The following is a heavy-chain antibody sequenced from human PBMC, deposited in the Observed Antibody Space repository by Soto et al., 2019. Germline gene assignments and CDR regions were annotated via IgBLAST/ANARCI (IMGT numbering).Heavy chain of an antibody. CDR1: GGSVSSGSYY. V-gene: IGHV4-61*01. J-gene: IGHJ5*02. CDR3: ARSIGYCSSTTCYTGGWFDT. Sequence: KPSETLSLTCTVSGGSVSSGSYYWSWIRQPPGKGLEWIGYIYYSGSTNYNPSLKSRVTISVDTSKNQFSLKLSSVTAADTAVYYCARSIGYCSSTTCYTGGWFDTWGQGTLVTVSS. CDR2: IYYSGST. D-gene: IGHD2-2*02.